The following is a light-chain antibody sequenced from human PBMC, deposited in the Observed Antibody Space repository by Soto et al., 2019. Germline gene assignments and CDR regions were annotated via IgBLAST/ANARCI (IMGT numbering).Light chain of an antibody. V-gene: IGKV3D-20*02. J-gene: IGKJ5*01. CDR2: GAS. Sequence: VVLTQSPVTLSFSPCEVATLSCGSSQTVSSSYLAWYQQKPGQAPRLLIYGASSRATGIPDRFSGSGSGTDFTLTISSLEPEDFAVYYCQQRSNWPITFGQGTRLEIK. CDR3: QQRSNWPIT. CDR1: QTVSSSY.